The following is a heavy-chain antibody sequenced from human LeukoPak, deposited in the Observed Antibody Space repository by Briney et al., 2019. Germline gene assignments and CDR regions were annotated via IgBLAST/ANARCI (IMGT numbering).Heavy chain of an antibody. V-gene: IGHV4-31*03. CDR3: ARGFSNLEDY. D-gene: IGHD1-1*01. CDR1: GGSISSGGYY. J-gene: IGHJ4*02. CDR2: IYYSGST. Sequence: PSETLSLTCTVSGGSISSGGYYWSWIRQHPGKGLEWIGYIYYSGSTYYNPSRKSRVTISVDTSKNQFSLKLSSVTAADTAVYCCARGFSNLEDYWGQGTLVTVSS.